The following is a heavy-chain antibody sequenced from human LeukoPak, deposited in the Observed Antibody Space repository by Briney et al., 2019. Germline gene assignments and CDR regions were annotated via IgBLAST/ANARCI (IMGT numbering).Heavy chain of an antibody. Sequence: PSETLSLTCSVSGGSIRYYYWSWIRQPPGKGLEWIGYIHYSGSTNYNPSLKSRVTISLDTSRNQFSLKLTSVFAADTAVYYCARETDPFDPWGQGTLVTVSS. CDR2: IHYSGST. D-gene: IGHD2-21*02. V-gene: IGHV4-59*12. CDR3: ARETDPFDP. CDR1: GGSIRYYY. J-gene: IGHJ5*02.